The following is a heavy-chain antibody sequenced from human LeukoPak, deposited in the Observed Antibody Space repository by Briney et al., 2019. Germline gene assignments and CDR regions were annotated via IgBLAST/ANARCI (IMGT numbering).Heavy chain of an antibody. CDR2: TGSTSVSP. D-gene: IGHD2-2*01. J-gene: IGHJ4*02. Sequence: GGSLRLSCAASGFTFSSYAMSWVRQAPGKGLEWVSATGSTSVSPSYADSVKGRFTVSRDNPKSTLLLQMNSLPGEDTAVSYWEKDPGVVPAHYFDYWGQGILVTVSS. V-gene: IGHV3-23*01. CDR1: GFTFSSYA. CDR3: EKDPGVVPAHYFDY.